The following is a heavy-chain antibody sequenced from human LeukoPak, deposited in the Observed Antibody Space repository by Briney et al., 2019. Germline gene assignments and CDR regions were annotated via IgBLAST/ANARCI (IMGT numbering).Heavy chain of an antibody. Sequence: SETLSLTCSVSGGSISIYYWNWIRQPPGKGLEWIGYIDYSGSTNYYPSLKSRVTISVDTSKNQFFLEMRPVTAADTAVYYCARVYRWAFDYWGQGTLATVSS. CDR3: ARVYRWAFDY. D-gene: IGHD4-23*01. CDR2: IDYSGST. V-gene: IGHV4-59*01. J-gene: IGHJ4*02. CDR1: GGSISIYY.